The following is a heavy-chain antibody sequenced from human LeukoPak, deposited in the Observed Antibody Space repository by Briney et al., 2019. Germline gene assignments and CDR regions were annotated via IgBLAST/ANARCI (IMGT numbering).Heavy chain of an antibody. V-gene: IGHV4-39*01. J-gene: IGHJ4*02. CDR3: ARHPGTTVTTEVFDY. CDR1: GGSISSSSYY. Sequence: SETLSLTCTVSGGSISSSSYYWGWIRQPPGKGLEWIGSIYYSGSTYYNPSLKSRVTIPVDTSKNQFSLKLSSVTAADTAVYYCARHPGTTVTTEVFDYWGQGTLVTVSS. D-gene: IGHD4-17*01. CDR2: IYYSGST.